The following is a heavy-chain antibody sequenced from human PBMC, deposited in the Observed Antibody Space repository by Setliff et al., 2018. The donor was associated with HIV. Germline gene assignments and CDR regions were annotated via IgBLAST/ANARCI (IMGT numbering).Heavy chain of an antibody. Sequence: ASETLSLTCTVSGGSITGYYWSWIRQPPGKGLEWIGWIYYSGNTRYNPSLKSRVTISLDTSKHRFSLQLTSVTAADTAVYYCARAEMATIVAFDIWGQGTMVTVS. CDR1: GGSITGYY. CDR3: ARAEMATIVAFDI. J-gene: IGHJ3*02. CDR2: IYYSGNT. V-gene: IGHV4-59*01. D-gene: IGHD5-12*01.